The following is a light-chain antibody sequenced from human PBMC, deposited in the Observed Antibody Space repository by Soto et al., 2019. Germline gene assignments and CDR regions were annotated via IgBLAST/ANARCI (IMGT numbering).Light chain of an antibody. CDR2: GIS. Sequence: EMVMTQSPVILSVSPGESATLSCRASQSVNSNYLAWYQQHPGQPPRLLIYGISTRATGIPARFSGSGSGTEFSLTSSSLQSEDFAVYYCQQYSKWPITFGQGTRLEIK. CDR3: QQYSKWPIT. V-gene: IGKV3-15*01. CDR1: QSVNSN. J-gene: IGKJ5*01.